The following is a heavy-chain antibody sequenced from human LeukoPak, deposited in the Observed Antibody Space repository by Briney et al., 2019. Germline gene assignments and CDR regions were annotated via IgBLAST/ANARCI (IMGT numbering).Heavy chain of an antibody. Sequence: ASVKVSCKASGYTFTGCYMHWVRQAPGQGLEWMGWINPNSGGTNYAQKFQGWVTMTRDTSISTAYMELSNDTAVYYCARAEGWLQFDYWGQGTLVTVSS. CDR3: ARAEGWLQFDY. D-gene: IGHD5-24*01. CDR2: INPNSGGT. J-gene: IGHJ4*02. V-gene: IGHV1-2*04. CDR1: GYTFTGCY.